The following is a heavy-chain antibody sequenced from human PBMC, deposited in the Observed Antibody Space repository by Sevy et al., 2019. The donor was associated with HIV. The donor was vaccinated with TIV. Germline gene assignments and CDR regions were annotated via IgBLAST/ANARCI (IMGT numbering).Heavy chain of an antibody. Sequence: SETLSLTCTVSGGSISGSYWSWIRQSAGKGLEWIGRIYPSGNTNYNPSLKSRVTMSVDTSKNHFSLKLTSVTAAVTAAYYCAREDSSTWCFHFWGQGTLVTVSS. CDR1: GGSISGSY. D-gene: IGHD6-13*01. J-gene: IGHJ4*02. CDR2: IYPSGNT. CDR3: AREDSSTWCFHF. V-gene: IGHV4-4*07.